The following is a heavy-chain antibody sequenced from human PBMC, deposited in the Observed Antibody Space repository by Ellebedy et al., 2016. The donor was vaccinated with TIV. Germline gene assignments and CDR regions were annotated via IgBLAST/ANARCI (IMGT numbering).Heavy chain of an antibody. CDR2: ISQGGST. D-gene: IGHD3-22*01. CDR1: GGSFSDYY. CDR3: ARAKMIIDEVYFDP. Sequence: GSLRLSCAVYGGSFSDYYWSWIRQPPEKGLEWIGEISQGGSTNYNTSLKSRLTISIDTSKKQFSLNLTSVTAADTAVYYCARAKMIIDEVYFDPWGQGTMVTVSS. V-gene: IGHV4-34*01. J-gene: IGHJ5*02.